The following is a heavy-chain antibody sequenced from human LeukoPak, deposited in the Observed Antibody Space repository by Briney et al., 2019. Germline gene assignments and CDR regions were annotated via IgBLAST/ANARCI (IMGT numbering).Heavy chain of an antibody. Sequence: ASVKVSCKASGYIFTGYYMHWVRQAPGQGLEWMGWINPNSGGTNYAQKFQGWVTMTRDTSISTAYMELSRLRSDDTAVYYCARDTVRSSSWYPINYYYYGMDVWGQGTTVTVSS. V-gene: IGHV1-2*04. CDR2: INPNSGGT. CDR1: GYIFTGYY. CDR3: ARDTVRSSSWYPINYYYYGMDV. D-gene: IGHD6-13*01. J-gene: IGHJ6*02.